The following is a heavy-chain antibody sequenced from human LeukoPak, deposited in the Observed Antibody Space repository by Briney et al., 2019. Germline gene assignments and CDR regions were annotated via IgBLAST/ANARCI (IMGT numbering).Heavy chain of an antibody. Sequence: PGGSLRLSCAASGFTFSSYAMSWVRQAPGKGLEWVSAISGSGGSTYYADSVKGRFTISRDNSKNTLHLQMNSLRAEDTAVYYCARGRGNAYDSSGYPFDYWGQGTLVTVSS. CDR2: ISGSGGST. CDR1: GFTFSSYA. J-gene: IGHJ4*02. CDR3: ARGRGNAYDSSGYPFDY. D-gene: IGHD3-22*01. V-gene: IGHV3-23*01.